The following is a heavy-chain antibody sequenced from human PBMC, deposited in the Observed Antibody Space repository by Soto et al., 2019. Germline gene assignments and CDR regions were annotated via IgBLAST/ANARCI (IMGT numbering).Heavy chain of an antibody. CDR2: IYHSGST. V-gene: IGHV4-59*12. CDR3: ARVPDY. Sequence: QVQLQESGPGLVKPSETLSLTCTVSGGSISSYYWSWIRQPPGKGLEWIGYIYHSGSTYYNPSLKSRVTISVDRSKNQFSLKLSSVTAADTAVYYCARVPDYWGQGTLVTVSS. CDR1: GGSISSYY. J-gene: IGHJ4*02.